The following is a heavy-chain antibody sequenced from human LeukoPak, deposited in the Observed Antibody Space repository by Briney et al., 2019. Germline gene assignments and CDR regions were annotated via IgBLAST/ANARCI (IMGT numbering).Heavy chain of an antibody. J-gene: IGHJ4*02. D-gene: IGHD3-10*01. Sequence: SETLSLTCTVSDTSINTYYWSWIRQPAGKGLEWIGHIYTTGTTNYNPSPKSRVTMSIDTSKNQFSLNLRSVTAADTAVYYCAKVAKYYYGSETYFFFDHWGQGTLVTVSS. V-gene: IGHV4-4*07. CDR3: AKVAKYYYGSETYFFFDH. CDR1: DTSINTYY. CDR2: IYTTGTT.